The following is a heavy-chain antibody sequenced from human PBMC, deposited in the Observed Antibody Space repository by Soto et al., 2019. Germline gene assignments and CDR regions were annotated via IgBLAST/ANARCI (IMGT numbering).Heavy chain of an antibody. CDR2: ISGSGGST. CDR3: AKGATKYYYDSSGLFDY. V-gene: IGHV3-23*01. CDR1: GFTFRSYA. Sequence: GGSLRLSCAASGFTFRSYAMSWVRQAPGKGLEWVSAISGSGGSTYYADSVKGRFTISRDNSKNTLYLQMKSLRAEDTAVYYCAKGATKYYYDSSGLFDYWGQGTLVTVSS. J-gene: IGHJ4*02. D-gene: IGHD3-22*01.